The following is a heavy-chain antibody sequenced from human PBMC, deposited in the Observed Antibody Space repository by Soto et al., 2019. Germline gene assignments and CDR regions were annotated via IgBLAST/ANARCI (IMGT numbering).Heavy chain of an antibody. J-gene: IGHJ4*02. D-gene: IGHD3-22*01. CDR1: GFTFSSYW. CDR2: IKQEGSEK. V-gene: IGHV3-7*03. Sequence: GGSMRLSCAASGFTFSSYWMSWVRQAPGKGLEWVANIKQEGSEKYYVDSVKGRFTISRDNAKNSLYLQMNSLRAEDTAVYYCARAHSSYYYDSSGVIGYWGQGTLVTVSS. CDR3: ARAHSSYYYDSSGVIGY.